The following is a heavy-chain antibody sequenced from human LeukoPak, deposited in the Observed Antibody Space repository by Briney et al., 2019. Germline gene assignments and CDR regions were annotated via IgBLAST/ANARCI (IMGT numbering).Heavy chain of an antibody. Sequence: PSGSPRLSCSASGFTLSKYAMHWVLQAPGKGPEYVSGITSDGGSTYYTDSVKGTFTISRDNSKKTLYLQMGSLRTEDTAVYYCVKDVLATISFDWCGQGALFSASS. V-gene: IGHV3-64D*09. CDR1: GFTLSKYA. D-gene: IGHD5-24*01. CDR2: ITSDGGST. J-gene: IGHJ4*02. CDR3: VKDVLATISFDW.